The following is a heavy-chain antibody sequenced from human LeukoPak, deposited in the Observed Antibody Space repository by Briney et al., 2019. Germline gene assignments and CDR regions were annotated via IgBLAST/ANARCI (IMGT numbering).Heavy chain of an antibody. CDR2: IKQDGSEK. V-gene: IGHV3-7*01. D-gene: IGHD6-19*01. CDR1: GFTFSSYW. CDR3: ASQKPGYSSGWNWFDP. Sequence: GGSLRLSCAASGFTFSSYWMSWVRQAPGKGLEWVANIKQDGSEKYYVDSVKGRFTISRDNAKNSLYLQMNSLRAEDTAVYYCASQKPGYSSGWNWFDPWGQGTLVTVSS. J-gene: IGHJ5*02.